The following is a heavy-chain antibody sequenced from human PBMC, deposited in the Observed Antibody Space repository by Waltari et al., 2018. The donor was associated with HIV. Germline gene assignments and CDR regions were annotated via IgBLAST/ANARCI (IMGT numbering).Heavy chain of an antibody. V-gene: IGHV4-31*03. J-gene: IGHJ4*02. CDR2: IYYSGST. CDR3: ARGAIEAVTMIDY. CDR1: GGSISSGGYY. Sequence: QVQLQESGPGLVKPSQTLSLTCTVSGGSISSGGYYWSWLRQHPGKGLEWIGYIYYSGSTYYNPSLKSRVTISVDTSKNQFSLKLSSVTAADTAVYYCARGAIEAVTMIDYWGQGTLVTVSS. D-gene: IGHD2-21*02.